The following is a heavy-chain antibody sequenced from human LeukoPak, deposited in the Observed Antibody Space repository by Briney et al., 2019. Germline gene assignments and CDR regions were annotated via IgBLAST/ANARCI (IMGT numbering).Heavy chain of an antibody. CDR1: GFTFSSYG. Sequence: GGSLRLSCAASGFTFSSYGMHWVRQAPGKGPEWVAFIRYDGSNKYYADSVKGRFTISRDNSKNTLYLQMNSLRAEDTAVYYCAKDQSYSSSWHYFDYWGQGTLVTVSS. D-gene: IGHD6-13*01. CDR2: IRYDGSNK. CDR3: AKDQSYSSSWHYFDY. V-gene: IGHV3-30*02. J-gene: IGHJ4*02.